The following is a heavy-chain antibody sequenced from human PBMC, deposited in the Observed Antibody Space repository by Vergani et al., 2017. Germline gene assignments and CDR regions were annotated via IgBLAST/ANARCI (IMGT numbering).Heavy chain of an antibody. CDR3: ARHSTVEWLVKLGWIDP. Sequence: QLQLQESGPGLVKPSATLSLTCSVSGASIRSSNYYWAGIRQPPGKGLEWIAGIFYSGSTYYNPSLKCRVTISVDPSKNQFSLKLSSVTAADTAVYFCARHSTVEWLVKLGWIDPWGQGILVTVSS. V-gene: IGHV4-39*01. CDR1: GASIRSSNYY. J-gene: IGHJ5*02. D-gene: IGHD6-19*01. CDR2: IFYSGST.